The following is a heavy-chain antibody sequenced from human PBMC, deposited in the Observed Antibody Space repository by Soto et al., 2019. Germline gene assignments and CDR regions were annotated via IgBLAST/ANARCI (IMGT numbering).Heavy chain of an antibody. D-gene: IGHD1-26*01. CDR1: GGTFSSYA. Sequence: PVGSLRLSCAASGGTFSSYAMHWVRQAPGKGLEWVAVISYDGSNKYYADSVKGRFTISRDNSKNTLYLQMNSLRAEDTAVYYCAREFGATTFDGAFDIWGQGTMVTVSS. J-gene: IGHJ3*02. CDR3: AREFGATTFDGAFDI. V-gene: IGHV3-30-3*01. CDR2: ISYDGSNK.